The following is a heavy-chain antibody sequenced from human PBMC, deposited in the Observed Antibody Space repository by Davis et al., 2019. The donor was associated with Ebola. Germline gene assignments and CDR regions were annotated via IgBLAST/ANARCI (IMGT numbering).Heavy chain of an antibody. CDR2: IYSGGST. CDR1: GFTVSSNY. J-gene: IGHJ2*01. CDR3: ARDSRSTNVDWYFDL. D-gene: IGHD5/OR15-5a*01. Sequence: GGSLRLSCAASGFTVSSNYMSRVRQAPGKGLEWVSVIYSGGSTYYADSVKGRFTISRHNSKNTLYLQMNSLRAEDTAVYYCARDSRSTNVDWYFDLWGRGTLVTVSS. V-gene: IGHV3-53*04.